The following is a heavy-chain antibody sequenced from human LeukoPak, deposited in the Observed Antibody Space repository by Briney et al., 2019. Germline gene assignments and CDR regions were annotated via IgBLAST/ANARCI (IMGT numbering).Heavy chain of an antibody. D-gene: IGHD1-1*01. CDR2: IFYDGSYE. J-gene: IGHJ4*02. Sequence: PGGSLRLSCVASGFSFKDYGMHWVRQAPGKGLKWVAVIFYDGSYEYYAHSVKGRFTISRDNSKNTLYLQMSGLRGEDTAVYYCVRDVGSERTFDYWGQGTLVTVSS. V-gene: IGHV3-33*01. CDR1: GFSFKDYG. CDR3: VRDVGSERTFDY.